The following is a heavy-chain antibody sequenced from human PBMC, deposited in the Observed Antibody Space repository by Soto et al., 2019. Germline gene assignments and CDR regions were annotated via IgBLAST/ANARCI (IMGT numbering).Heavy chain of an antibody. D-gene: IGHD3-22*01. J-gene: IGHJ5*02. V-gene: IGHV4-34*01. Sequence: PSEALSITCAVYVGSFSGYYWSWIRQPPGKGLEWIGEINHSGSTNYNPSLKSRVTISVDTSKNQFSLKLSSVTAADTAVYYCARGLKNVLNYYDSSGYYRRFDPWGQGTLVTVCS. CDR2: INHSGST. CDR3: ARGLKNVLNYYDSSGYYRRFDP. CDR1: VGSFSGYY.